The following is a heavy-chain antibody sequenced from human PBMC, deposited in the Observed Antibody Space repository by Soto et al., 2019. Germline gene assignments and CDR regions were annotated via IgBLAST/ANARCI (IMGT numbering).Heavy chain of an antibody. J-gene: IGHJ2*01. V-gene: IGHV3-7*04. CDR1: GFTFSSYW. CDR3: AXXXXLRXXDXXXXXXXXYFDL. D-gene: IGHD3-3*01. Sequence: EVQLVESGGGLVQPGGSLRLSCAASGFTFSSYWMSWVRQAPGKGLEWVANIKQDGSEKYYVDSVKGRFPISRDNAKNSLYLQMNSLRAEDTAXYXXAXXXXLRXXDXXXXXXXXYFDLWGRGTLVTVSS. CDR2: IKQDGSEK.